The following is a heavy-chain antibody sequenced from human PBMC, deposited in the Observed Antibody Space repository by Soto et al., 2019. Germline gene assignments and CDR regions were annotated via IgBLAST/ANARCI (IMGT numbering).Heavy chain of an antibody. J-gene: IGHJ4*02. CDR3: AKDQGIAVAVFDY. CDR1: GGSVTSGSYY. V-gene: IGHV4-61*01. CDR2: IYDSGST. Sequence: QVQLQESGPGLVKPSETLSLTCTVSGGSVTSGSYYWSWIRQPPGKGLEWIGYIYDSGSTKYNPSLKSRVTISIDTSKKQISLRLSSVTAADTAVYYCAKDQGIAVAVFDYRGQGTLVTVSS. D-gene: IGHD6-19*01.